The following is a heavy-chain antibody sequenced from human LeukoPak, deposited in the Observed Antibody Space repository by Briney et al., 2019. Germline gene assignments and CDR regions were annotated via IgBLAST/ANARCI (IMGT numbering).Heavy chain of an antibody. J-gene: IGHJ4*02. V-gene: IGHV4-30-2*01. Sequence: SETLSLTCAVSSGSISSGGYSWSWIRQPPGKGLEWIGYIYHSGSTYYNPSLKSRVTISVDRSKNQFSLKLSSVTAADTAVYYCARGGSSGNAFDYWGQGTLVTVSS. CDR2: IYHSGST. CDR1: SGSISSGGYS. D-gene: IGHD3-22*01. CDR3: ARGGSSGNAFDY.